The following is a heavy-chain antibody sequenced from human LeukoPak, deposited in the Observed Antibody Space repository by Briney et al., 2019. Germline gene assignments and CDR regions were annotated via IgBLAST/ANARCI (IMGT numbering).Heavy chain of an antibody. V-gene: IGHV4-59*01. CDR3: ARGFTYGTNWFDP. D-gene: IGHD4-17*01. CDR2: IYYTGST. CDR1: GGSISSYY. J-gene: IGHJ5*02. Sequence: SGTLSLTCTVSGGSISSYYWSWIRQPPGKGLEWIGYIYYTGSTNYNPSLKSRVTISVDTSESQFSLKLRSVTAADTAVYFCARGFTYGTNWFDPWGQGTLVTVSS.